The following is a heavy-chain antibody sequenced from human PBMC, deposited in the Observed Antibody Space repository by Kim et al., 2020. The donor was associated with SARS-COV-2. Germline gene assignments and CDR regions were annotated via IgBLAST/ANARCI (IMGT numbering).Heavy chain of an antibody. D-gene: IGHD4-17*01. V-gene: IGHV3-23*01. CDR1: GFTFRSYA. Sequence: GGSLRLSCAASGFTFRSYAMSWVRQAPGKGLEWVSSISGSGGSTYYEDSLKGRVTISRDNAKNSLYLQMNSLRAEDTAVYFCARETMVIPDAFDIWGLGTMVTVSS. CDR3: ARETMVIPDAFDI. J-gene: IGHJ3*02. CDR2: ISGSGGST.